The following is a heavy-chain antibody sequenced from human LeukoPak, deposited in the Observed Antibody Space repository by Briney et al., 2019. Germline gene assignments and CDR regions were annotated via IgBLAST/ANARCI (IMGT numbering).Heavy chain of an antibody. CDR2: IYYSGST. D-gene: IGHD3-10*01. CDR1: GGSISSSSYY. CDR3: ARDAPFGELSFDY. V-gene: IGHV4-61*01. Sequence: SETLSLTCTVSGGSISSSSYYWGWIRQPPGKGLEWIGYIYYSGSTNYSPSLKSRVTISVDTSKNQFSLKLSSVTAADTAVYYCARDAPFGELSFDYWGQGTLVTVSS. J-gene: IGHJ4*02.